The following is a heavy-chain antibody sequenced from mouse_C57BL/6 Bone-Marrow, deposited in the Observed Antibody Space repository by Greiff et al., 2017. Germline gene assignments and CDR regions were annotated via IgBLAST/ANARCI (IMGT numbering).Heavy chain of an antibody. D-gene: IGHD2-2*01. CDR3: ARGLYGYSYYFDY. CDR1: GYSITSGYY. CDR2: ISYDGSN. J-gene: IGHJ2*01. Sequence: ESGPGLVKPSQSLSLTCSVTGYSITSGYYWNWIRQFPGNKLEWMGYISYDGSNNYNPSLKNRISITRDTSKNQFFLKLNSVTTEDTATYYCARGLYGYSYYFDYWGQGTTLTVSS. V-gene: IGHV3-6*01.